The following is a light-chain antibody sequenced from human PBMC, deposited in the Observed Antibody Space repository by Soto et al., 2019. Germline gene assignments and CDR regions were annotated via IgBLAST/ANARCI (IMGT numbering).Light chain of an antibody. V-gene: IGLV2-14*01. Sequence: QSVLTQPASVSGSPGQSITISCTGTSSDVGGYNFVSWYQQHPGKAPKLMIYAVSNRPSGVSRRFSGSKSGNTASLTISGLQAEDEADYYCSSYTSSGTTLVVFGGGTQLTVL. CDR1: SSDVGGYNF. J-gene: IGLJ2*01. CDR3: SSYTSSGTTLVV. CDR2: AVS.